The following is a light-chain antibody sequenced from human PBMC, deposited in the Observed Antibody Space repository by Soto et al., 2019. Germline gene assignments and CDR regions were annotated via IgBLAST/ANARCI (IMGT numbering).Light chain of an antibody. CDR3: SSYTSSSTLYV. V-gene: IGLV2-14*01. J-gene: IGLJ1*01. CDR1: SSDVGGYNY. CDR2: DVS. Sequence: QSVLTQPASVSGSPGQSITISCTGTSSDVGGYNYVSWYQQHPGKAPKLMIYDVSNRPSGVSNRFSGSKSGNTASLTISGLRADDEADYYCSSYTSSSTLYVFGTGTKVTVL.